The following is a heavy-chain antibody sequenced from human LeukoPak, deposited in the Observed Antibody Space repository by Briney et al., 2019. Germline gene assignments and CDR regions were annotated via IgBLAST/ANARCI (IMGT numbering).Heavy chain of an antibody. CDR2: ISDDGSNR. V-gene: IGHV3-30*18. J-gene: IGHJ2*01. Sequence: GGSLRLSCTASGFTLTTFGMHWVRQAPGKGLEWVAVISDDGSNRYYADSVKGRFTISRDNSKNTLYLQMNSLRAEDTAMYYCAKDADTATIIYWYFDLWGRGTLVTVSS. CDR3: AKDADTATIIYWYFDL. CDR1: GFTLTTFG. D-gene: IGHD5-18*01.